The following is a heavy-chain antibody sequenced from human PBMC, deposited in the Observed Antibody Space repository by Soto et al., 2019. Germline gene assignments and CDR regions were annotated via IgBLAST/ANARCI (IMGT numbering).Heavy chain of an antibody. CDR3: TTDSYMTNIIVRFDY. Sequence: GGSLRLSCAASGGLFSNAWINWVRQAPGKGLEWVGRVKSKTDGGTTDFAAPVKGRFAISRDDSKNMVYLEMNSLKTEDTAIYYCTTDSYMTNIIVRFDYWGHGTLVTVSS. CDR1: GGLFSNAW. J-gene: IGHJ4*01. V-gene: IGHV3-15*07. CDR2: VKSKTDGGTT. D-gene: IGHD4-17*01.